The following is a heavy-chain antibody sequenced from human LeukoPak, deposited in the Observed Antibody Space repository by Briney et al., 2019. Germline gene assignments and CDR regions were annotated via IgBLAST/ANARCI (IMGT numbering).Heavy chain of an antibody. CDR2: ISSSSSYI. V-gene: IGHV3-21*01. J-gene: IGHJ4*02. CDR3: ASRHGSGSYGY. CDR1: GFTFSSYS. D-gene: IGHD3-10*01. Sequence: GGSLRLSCAASGFTFSSYSMNWVRQAPGKGLEWVSSISSSSSYIYYADSVKGRFAISRDNAKNSLYLQMNSLRAEDTAVYFCASRHGSGSYGYWGQGTLVTVSS.